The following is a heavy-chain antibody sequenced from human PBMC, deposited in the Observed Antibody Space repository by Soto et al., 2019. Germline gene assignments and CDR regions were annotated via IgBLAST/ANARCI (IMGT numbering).Heavy chain of an antibody. Sequence: QVQLVQSGAQVKKPGSSVKVSCKASGGTFSTYTFTWVRQAPGQGLEWMGRTIPMLGVANYVQKLQGRITITKDKSRTTTYMELSSLTSEDTAIYYCAIGFVNEIDYWGQGTLVSVSS. D-gene: IGHD3-16*02. CDR3: AIGFVNEIDY. V-gene: IGHV1-69*02. J-gene: IGHJ4*02. CDR2: TIPMLGVA. CDR1: GGTFSTYT.